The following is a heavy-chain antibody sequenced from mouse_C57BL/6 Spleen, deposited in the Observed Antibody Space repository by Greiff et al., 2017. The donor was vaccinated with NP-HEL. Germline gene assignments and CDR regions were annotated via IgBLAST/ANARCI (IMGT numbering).Heavy chain of an antibody. Sequence: QVQLQQPGAELVKPGASVKLSCKASGYTFTSYWMHWVKQRPGQGLEWIGMIHPNSGSTNYNEKFTSNATLTVDKSSSTAYMQLSSLTSEDSAVYYCAKGYYSNAFAYWGQGTLVTVSA. V-gene: IGHV1-64*01. CDR3: AKGYYSNAFAY. CDR2: IHPNSGST. D-gene: IGHD2-5*01. CDR1: GYTFTSYW. J-gene: IGHJ3*01.